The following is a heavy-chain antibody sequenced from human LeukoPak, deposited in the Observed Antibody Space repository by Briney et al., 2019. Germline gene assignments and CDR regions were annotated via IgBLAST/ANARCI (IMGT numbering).Heavy chain of an antibody. CDR3: AKAHGDYVYYFDY. D-gene: IGHD4-17*01. J-gene: IGHJ4*02. Sequence: GGSLRLSCAASGFTFSTYAMSWVRQAPGKGLEWVSAISGSGGSTYYADSVKGRFTISRDNSKNTLYLQINSLRAEDTAVYYCAKAHGDYVYYFDYWGQGTLVTVSS. CDR2: ISGSGGST. V-gene: IGHV3-23*01. CDR1: GFTFSTYA.